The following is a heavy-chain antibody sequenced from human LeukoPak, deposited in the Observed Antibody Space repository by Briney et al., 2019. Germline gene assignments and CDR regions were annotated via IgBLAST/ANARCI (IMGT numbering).Heavy chain of an antibody. Sequence: PGGSLRLSCAASAFTFSSYAMSWIRQAPGKGLEWVSALSGGGGSTYYADSVRGRFTISRDNFKNTLYLQMNSLRAEDTAVYYCAKDYYDFWSGYYGAAFDIWGQGTMVTVSS. V-gene: IGHV3-23*01. CDR3: AKDYYDFWSGYYGAAFDI. D-gene: IGHD3-3*01. CDR1: AFTFSSYA. J-gene: IGHJ3*02. CDR2: LSGGGGST.